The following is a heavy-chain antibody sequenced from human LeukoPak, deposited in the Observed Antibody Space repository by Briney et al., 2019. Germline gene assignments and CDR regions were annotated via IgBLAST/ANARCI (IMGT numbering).Heavy chain of an antibody. CDR3: AKAGTAWDFDY. D-gene: IGHD2-21*01. CDR1: GFTFSDHY. V-gene: IGHV3-11*01. Sequence: GGSLRLSCAASGFTFSDHYMSWIRQAPGKGLEWLSYISSDYSTTYYADSVKGRFTISRDNAKHSLYLQMNSLRAEDTAVYYCAKAGTAWDFDYWGQGTLVTVPS. J-gene: IGHJ4*02. CDR2: ISSDYSTT.